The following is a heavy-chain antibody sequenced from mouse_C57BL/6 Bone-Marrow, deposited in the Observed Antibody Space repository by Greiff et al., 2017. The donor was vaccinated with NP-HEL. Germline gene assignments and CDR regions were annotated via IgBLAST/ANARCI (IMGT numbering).Heavy chain of an antibody. CDR1: GFTFSSYG. CDR2: ISSGGSYT. Sequence: VQLKESGGDLVKPGGSLKLSCAASGFTFSSYGMSWVRQTPDKRLEWVATISSGGSYTYYPYSVKGRFTISRDNAKNTLYLQMSSLKSEDTAMYYCARPKMDYWGQGTSATVSS. CDR3: ARPKMDY. V-gene: IGHV5-6*01. J-gene: IGHJ4*01.